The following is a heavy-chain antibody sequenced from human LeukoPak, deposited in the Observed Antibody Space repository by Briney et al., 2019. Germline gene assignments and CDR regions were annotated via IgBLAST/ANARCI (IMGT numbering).Heavy chain of an antibody. D-gene: IGHD3-10*01. J-gene: IGHJ4*02. CDR3: ARAGLWFGELSVDY. V-gene: IGHV1-18*01. CDR1: GYTFSTYG. Sequence: ASVKVSCKASGYTFSTYGISWVRQAPGQGLEWLGWISGHNDNANYVQEFQDRVTMTTDTSTSTAYMELRSLRSDDTAVYYCARAGLWFGELSVDYWGQGTLVTVSS. CDR2: ISGHNDNA.